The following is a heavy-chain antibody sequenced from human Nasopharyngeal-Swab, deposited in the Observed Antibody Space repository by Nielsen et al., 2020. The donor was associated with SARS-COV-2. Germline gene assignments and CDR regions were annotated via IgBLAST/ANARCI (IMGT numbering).Heavy chain of an antibody. V-gene: IGHV1-3*01. CDR2: INAGNGNT. J-gene: IGHJ6*02. CDR3: AVGKIAAGDYYYYYGMDV. CDR1: GYTFTSYA. Sequence: ASVKVSCKASGYTFTSYAMHWVRQAPGQRLEWMGWINAGNGNTKYSQKFQGRVTITRDTSASTAYMELSSLRSEDTAVYYCAVGKIAAGDYYYYYGMDVWGQGTTVTVSS. D-gene: IGHD6-13*01.